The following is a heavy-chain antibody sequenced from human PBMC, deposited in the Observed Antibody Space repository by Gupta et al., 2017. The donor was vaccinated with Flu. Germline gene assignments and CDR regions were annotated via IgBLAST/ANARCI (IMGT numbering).Heavy chain of an antibody. D-gene: IGHD3-10*01. Sequence: EVQLLESGGGLVQPGGSLRLSCAASGFTFSSYAMTWVRQAPGKGLEWVSAILVAGATYYADSVKGRFTISRDNSKNTVFLQMSSLRAEDTAVYDCAKGHTMVDFGSGGQGTLVTVSS. CDR3: AKGHTMVDFGS. CDR2: ILVAGAT. V-gene: IGHV3-23*01. CDR1: GFTFSSYA. J-gene: IGHJ4*02.